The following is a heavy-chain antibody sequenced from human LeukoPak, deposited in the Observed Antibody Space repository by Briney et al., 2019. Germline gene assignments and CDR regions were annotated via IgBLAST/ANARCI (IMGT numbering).Heavy chain of an antibody. CDR3: ARRNRWELLDF. V-gene: IGHV4-39*01. Sequence: PSETLSLTCTVSGGSISSSSYFWGWIRQPPGKGLEWIGSIYYSGNIYYNPSLKSRVTISLDTSKNQFSLKLGSVTAADTAVYYCARRNRWELLDFWGQGTLVTVSS. D-gene: IGHD1-26*01. CDR2: IYYSGNI. CDR1: GGSISSSSYF. J-gene: IGHJ4*02.